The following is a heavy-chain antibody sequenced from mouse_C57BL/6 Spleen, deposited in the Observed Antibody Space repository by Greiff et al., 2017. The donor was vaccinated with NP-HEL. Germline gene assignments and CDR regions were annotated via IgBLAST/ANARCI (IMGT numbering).Heavy chain of an antibody. J-gene: IGHJ4*01. CDR2: ISSGSSTI. CDR3: ARAGYYGYDGGYYYAMDY. CDR1: GFTFSDYG. Sequence: EVQGVESGGGLVKPGGSLKLSCAASGFTFSDYGMHWVRQAPEKGLEWVAYISSGSSTIYYADTVKGRFTISRDNAKNTLFLQMTSLRSEDTAMYYCARAGYYGYDGGYYYAMDYWGQGTSVTVSS. V-gene: IGHV5-17*01. D-gene: IGHD2-2*01.